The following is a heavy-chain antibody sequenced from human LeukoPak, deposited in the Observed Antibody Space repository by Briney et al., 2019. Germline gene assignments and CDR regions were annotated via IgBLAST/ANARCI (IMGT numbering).Heavy chain of an antibody. V-gene: IGHV3-13*01. Sequence: GGSLRLSCVASGFTFINYDMHWVRQATGKGLEWVSSTGPTVESYYPRSVKGRLTISRENARNSVHLQMNSQKVEDTAVYYCVRAGYSSGWYRFDYWGQGILVTVSS. CDR2: TGPTVES. CDR1: GFTFINYD. CDR3: VRAGYSSGWYRFDY. D-gene: IGHD6-19*01. J-gene: IGHJ4*02.